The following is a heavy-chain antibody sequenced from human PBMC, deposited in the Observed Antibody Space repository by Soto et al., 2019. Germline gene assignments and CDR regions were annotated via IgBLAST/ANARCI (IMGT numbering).Heavy chain of an antibody. J-gene: IGHJ3*02. CDR2: MWYDGSNK. V-gene: IGHV3-33*01. D-gene: IGHD6-13*01. Sequence: QVQLVESGGGVVQPGRSLRLSCAASGFTFSSYGMHWVRQAPGKGLEWVAVMWYDGSNKYYADSVKGRFTISRDNSKNTLYLQMNSLRAEDTAVYYCARTPSISRYSSSWYGDAYDIWGQGTMVTVSS. CDR3: ARTPSISRYSSSWYGDAYDI. CDR1: GFTFSSYG.